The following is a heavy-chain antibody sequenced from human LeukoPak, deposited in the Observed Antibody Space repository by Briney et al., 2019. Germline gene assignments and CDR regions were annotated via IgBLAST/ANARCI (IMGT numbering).Heavy chain of an antibody. CDR1: GGSLSSSSYH. Sequence: SETLSLTCTVSGGSLSSSSYHWGWIRQSPGKGLEWIGSIYYSGSTYYNPSLKSRITISVDSSKNQFSLKLSSVTAADTAVYYCASAYYYGSGIYLYWGQGTLVTVSS. CDR3: ASAYYYGSGIYLY. CDR2: IYYSGST. J-gene: IGHJ4*02. D-gene: IGHD3-10*01. V-gene: IGHV4-39*01.